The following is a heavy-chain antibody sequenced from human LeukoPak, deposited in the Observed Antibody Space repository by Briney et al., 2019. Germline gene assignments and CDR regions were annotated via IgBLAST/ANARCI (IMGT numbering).Heavy chain of an antibody. CDR3: ARAVGPFDY. V-gene: IGHV3-23*01. CDR2: ISGSGIST. Sequence: GGSLRLSCAASGFTFSGYAMSWVRQAPGKGLEWVSVISGSGISTYNADSVKGRFTISRDNSKNTVYLQMNTLRDEDTAVYYCARAVGPFDYWGQGTLVTVSS. J-gene: IGHJ4*02. D-gene: IGHD3-16*01. CDR1: GFTFSGYA.